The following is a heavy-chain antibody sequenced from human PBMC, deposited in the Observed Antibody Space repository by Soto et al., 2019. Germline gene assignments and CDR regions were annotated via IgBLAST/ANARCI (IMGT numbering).Heavy chain of an antibody. V-gene: IGHV4-31*03. CDR2: IYYSGST. CDR1: GGSISSGGYY. J-gene: IGHJ5*02. CDR3: ARGVSYYCSSTSCLNWFDP. D-gene: IGHD2-2*01. Sequence: QVQLQESGPGLVKPSQTLSLTCTVSGGSISSGGYYWSWIRQHPGKGLEWIGYIYYSGSTYYNPSLKSRVTISVDTSKNQFSLKLSSVTAADTAVYYCARGVSYYCSSTSCLNWFDPWGQGTLVTVSS.